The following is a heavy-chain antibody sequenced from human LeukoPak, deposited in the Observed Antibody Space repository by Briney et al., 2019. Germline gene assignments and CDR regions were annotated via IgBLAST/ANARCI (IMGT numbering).Heavy chain of an antibody. Sequence: GGSLRLSCAASGFTVSSNYMSWVRQAPGRGLEWVSVIYSGGSTYYADSVKGRFTISRDNSKNTPYLQMNSLRAEDTAVYYCARDSITGRFDPWGQGTLVTVSS. CDR1: GFTVSSNY. V-gene: IGHV3-53*01. CDR2: IYSGGST. J-gene: IGHJ5*02. D-gene: IGHD1-14*01. CDR3: ARDSITGRFDP.